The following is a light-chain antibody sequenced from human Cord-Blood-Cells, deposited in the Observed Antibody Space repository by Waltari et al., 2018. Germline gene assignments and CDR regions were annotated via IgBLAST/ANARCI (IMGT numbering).Light chain of an antibody. Sequence: QSALTQPASVSGSPGQSITISCTGTSSDVGSYNLVSWYQQHPVKAPKLMIYEGSQRPSGVSNRFSGSKSGNTASLTISGLQAEDEADYYCCSYAGSSTFDVVFGGGTKLTVL. V-gene: IGLV2-23*03. CDR3: CSYAGSSTFDVV. J-gene: IGLJ2*01. CDR2: EGS. CDR1: SSDVGSYNL.